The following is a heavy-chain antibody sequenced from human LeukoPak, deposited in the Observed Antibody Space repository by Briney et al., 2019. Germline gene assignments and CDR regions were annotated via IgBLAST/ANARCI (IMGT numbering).Heavy chain of an antibody. CDR3: ARPSSNNWNYVWRPFDY. CDR1: GGSFSGYY. Sequence: PSETLSLTCAVYGGSFSGYYWSWIRQPPGKGLEWIGEINHSGSTNYNPSLKSRVTISVDTSKNQFPLKLSSVTAADTAVYYCARPSSNNWNYVWRPFDYWGQGTLVTVSS. CDR2: INHSGST. J-gene: IGHJ4*02. V-gene: IGHV4-34*01. D-gene: IGHD1-7*01.